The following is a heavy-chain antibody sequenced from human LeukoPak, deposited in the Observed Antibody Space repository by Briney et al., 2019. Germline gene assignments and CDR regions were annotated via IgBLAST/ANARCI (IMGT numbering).Heavy chain of an antibody. CDR1: GYTFTSYF. CDR3: ARVGVTAATADY. D-gene: IGHD6-25*01. CDR2: INPRGGST. Sequence: ASVKVSCKASGYTFTSYFMHWMRQAPGQGPEWMGIINPRGGSTDYSQKFQDRVSMSSDTSTSTVYRELSSLRSEDTAVYFCARVGVTAATADYWGQGTLVTVSS. J-gene: IGHJ4*02. V-gene: IGHV1-46*01.